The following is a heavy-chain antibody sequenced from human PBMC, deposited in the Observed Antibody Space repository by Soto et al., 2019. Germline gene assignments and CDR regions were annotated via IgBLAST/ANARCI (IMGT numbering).Heavy chain of an antibody. CDR2: IYYSGST. J-gene: IGHJ4*02. CDR1: GGSISSYY. V-gene: IGHV4-59*01. Sequence: QVQLQESGPGLVKPSETLSLVCTVFGGSISSYYWSWIRQPPGKGLEWIGHIYYSGSTTYNPSLKSRLTISIDKSKNQFFLKLTSVSAADTAVYYCARGAGLYWGQGTLVTVSA. CDR3: ARGAGLY.